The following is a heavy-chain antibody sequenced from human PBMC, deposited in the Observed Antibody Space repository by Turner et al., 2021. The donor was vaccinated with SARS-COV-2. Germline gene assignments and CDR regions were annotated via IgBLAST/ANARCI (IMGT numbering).Heavy chain of an antibody. CDR1: GCTFSSYA. D-gene: IGHD5-12*01. CDR3: ARGGLRLRGLATGSYYFDY. J-gene: IGHJ4*02. Sequence: QVQLVQSGATVKKPGSSLKVSCKAPGCTFSSYAISWVRQAPGQGLEWMGWIIPSIGIEKYVQKFQGRVTSPANKSTSTAYMELSSLRSEDTAVYYCARGGLRLRGLATGSYYFDYWGQGTLVTVSS. V-gene: IGHV1-69*09. CDR2: IIPSIGIE.